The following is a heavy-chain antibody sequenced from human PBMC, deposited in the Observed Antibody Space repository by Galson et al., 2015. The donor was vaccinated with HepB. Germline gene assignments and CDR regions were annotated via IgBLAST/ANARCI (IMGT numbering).Heavy chain of an antibody. V-gene: IGHV1-46*03. CDR1: GYTFTSYY. D-gene: IGHD2-15*01. CDR2: INPSGGST. J-gene: IGHJ5*02. Sequence: SVKVSCKASGYTFTSYYMHWVRQAPGQGLEWMGIINPSGGSTSYAQKFQGRVTMTRDTSTSTVYMELSSLRSEDTAVYYCAISRSSGGTGGWFDPWGQGTLVTVSS. CDR3: AISRSSGGTGGWFDP.